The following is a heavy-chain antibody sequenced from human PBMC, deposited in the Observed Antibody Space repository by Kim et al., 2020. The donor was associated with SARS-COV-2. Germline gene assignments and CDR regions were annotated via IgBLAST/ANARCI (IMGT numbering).Heavy chain of an antibody. V-gene: IGHV4-59*01. D-gene: IGHD6-13*01. CDR1: GGSISSYY. CDR2: IYYSGST. Sequence: SETLSLTCTVSGGSISSYYWSWIRQPPGKGLEWIGYIYYSGSTNYNPSLKSRVTISVDTSKNQFSLKLSSVTAADTAVYYCARAGKQQLVPYFDYWGQGTLVTVSS. CDR3: ARAGKQQLVPYFDY. J-gene: IGHJ4*02.